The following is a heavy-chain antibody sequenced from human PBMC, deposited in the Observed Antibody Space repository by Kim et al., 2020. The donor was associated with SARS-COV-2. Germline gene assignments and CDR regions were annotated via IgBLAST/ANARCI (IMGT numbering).Heavy chain of an antibody. J-gene: IGHJ4*02. V-gene: IGHV4-59*01. CDR1: GGSISSYY. CDR3: ARDSYDILTGIYYFDY. Sequence: SETLSLTCTVSGGSISSYYWSWIRQPPGKGLEWIGYIYYSGSTNYNPSLKSRVTISVDTSKNKFSLKLSSVTAADTAVYYCARDSYDILTGIYYFDYWGQGTLVTVSS. CDR2: IYYSGST. D-gene: IGHD3-9*01.